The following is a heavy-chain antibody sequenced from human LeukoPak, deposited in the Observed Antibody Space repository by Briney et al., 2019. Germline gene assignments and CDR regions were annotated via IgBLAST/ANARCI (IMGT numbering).Heavy chain of an antibody. Sequence: ASVNVSCKASGHTFTTYYVHLVRQAPGQGLEWMGVINPSGDGTNYPQRFQGRVTLTRDTSTSTVYMELSSLRSEDTAIYYCAKETPNTGWFDPWGQGTLVTVSS. V-gene: IGHV1-46*01. J-gene: IGHJ5*02. CDR1: GHTFTTYY. CDR2: INPSGDGT. D-gene: IGHD1-14*01. CDR3: AKETPNTGWFDP.